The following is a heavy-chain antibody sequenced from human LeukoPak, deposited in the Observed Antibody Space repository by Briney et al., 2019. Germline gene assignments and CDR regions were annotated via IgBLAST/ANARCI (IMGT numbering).Heavy chain of an antibody. CDR2: IYYSGST. CDR3: ARVEYYDRDTTRYFYYMDV. V-gene: IGHV4-39*07. Sequence: PSETLSLTCTVSGGSISSSSYYWGWIRQPPGKGLEWIGSIYYSGSTYYNPSLKSRATISVDTSKNQFSLKLSSVTAADTAVYYCARVEYYDRDTTRYFYYMDVWGKGTTVTVSS. D-gene: IGHD3-22*01. J-gene: IGHJ6*03. CDR1: GGSISSSSYY.